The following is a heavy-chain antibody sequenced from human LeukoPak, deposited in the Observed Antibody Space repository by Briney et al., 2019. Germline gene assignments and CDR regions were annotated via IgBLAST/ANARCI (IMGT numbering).Heavy chain of an antibody. D-gene: IGHD3-3*01. CDR1: GYTFTGYY. J-gene: IGHJ4*02. Sequence: ASVKVSCKASGYTFTGYYMHWVRQAPGQGLGWMGWINPNSGGTNYAQKFQGRVTMTRDTSISTAYVELSRLRSDDTAVYYCARVKDFWSGYSLDYWGQGTLVTVSS. CDR2: INPNSGGT. V-gene: IGHV1-2*02. CDR3: ARVKDFWSGYSLDY.